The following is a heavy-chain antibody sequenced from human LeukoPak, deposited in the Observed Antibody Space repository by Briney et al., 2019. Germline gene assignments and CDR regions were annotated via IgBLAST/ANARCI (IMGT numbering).Heavy chain of an antibody. J-gene: IGHJ4*02. D-gene: IGHD3-3*01. CDR3: ARVAIMVDFWSRNTDRPSEPIDY. CDR2: IDNTGRI. V-gene: IGHV4-39*07. CDR1: GGSISRTGYH. Sequence: SETLSLTCTVSGGSISRTGYHWGWIRQPPGKGLEWIGNIDNTGRINDNPSLKSRVTISIDTSKNQFSLKLSSVTAADTAVYYCARVAIMVDFWSRNTDRPSEPIDYWGQGTLVIVSS.